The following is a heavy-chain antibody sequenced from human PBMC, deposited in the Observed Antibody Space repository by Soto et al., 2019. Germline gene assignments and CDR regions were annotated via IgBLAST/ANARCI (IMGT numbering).Heavy chain of an antibody. V-gene: IGHV1-46*01. CDR3: ARGHSMIVTNYYYYGMDV. CDR1: GYTFTSYY. CDR2: INPSGGST. J-gene: IGHJ6*02. Sequence: ASVKVSCKASGYTFTSYYMHWVRRAPGQGLEWMGIINPSGGSTSYAQKFQGRVTMTRDTSTSTVYMELSSLRSEDTAVYYCARGHSMIVTNYYYYGMDVWGQGTTVTVSS. D-gene: IGHD3-22*01.